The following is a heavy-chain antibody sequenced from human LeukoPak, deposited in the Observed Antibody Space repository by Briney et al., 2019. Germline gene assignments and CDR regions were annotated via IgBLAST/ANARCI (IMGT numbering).Heavy chain of an antibody. CDR2: ISGSGGST. CDR1: GFTFSSYA. Sequence: GGSLRLSCVTSGFTFSSYAMSWVRQAPGKGLEWVSAISGSGGSTYYADSVKGRFTISRDNSKNTLYLQMSSLRAEDTAIYYCAKDVRTMIRGTFDPWGQGTLVTVSS. CDR3: AKDVRTMIRGTFDP. D-gene: IGHD3-10*01. V-gene: IGHV3-23*01. J-gene: IGHJ5*02.